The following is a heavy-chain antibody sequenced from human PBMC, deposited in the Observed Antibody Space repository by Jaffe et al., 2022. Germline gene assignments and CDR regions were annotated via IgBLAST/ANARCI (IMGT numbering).Heavy chain of an antibody. D-gene: IGHD2-2*01. CDR1: GYSISSGYY. CDR2: GFHSGAT. J-gene: IGHJ4*02. V-gene: IGHV4-38-2*01. Sequence: QVQLEESGPGLVKPSETLSLTCGVSGYSISSGYYWGWIRQPPGKGLEWIAYGFHSGATYYNPSLKSRVTISVDTSKNQLSLMVNSVTAADTAVYYCASSRTYYSFDYWGQGTQVTVSS. CDR3: ASSRTYYSFDY.